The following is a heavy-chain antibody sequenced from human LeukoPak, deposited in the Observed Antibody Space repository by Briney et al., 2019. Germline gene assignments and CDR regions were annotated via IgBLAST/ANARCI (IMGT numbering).Heavy chain of an antibody. V-gene: IGHV1-24*01. CDR2: FDPEDGET. Sequence: ASVKVSCKVSGYTLTELSMHWVRQAPGKGLEWMGSFDPEDGETIYAQKFQGRVTMTEDTSTDTAYMELSSLRSEDTAVYYCASENYDKGDLLFDYWGQGTLVTVSS. CDR1: GYTLTELS. D-gene: IGHD3-22*01. J-gene: IGHJ4*02. CDR3: ASENYDKGDLLFDY.